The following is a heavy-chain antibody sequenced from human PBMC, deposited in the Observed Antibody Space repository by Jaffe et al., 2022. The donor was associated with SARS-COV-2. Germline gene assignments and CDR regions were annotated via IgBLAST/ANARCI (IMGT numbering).Heavy chain of an antibody. CDR3: ARAKDGYNIADC. CDR1: GFTFSAYI. D-gene: IGHD5-12*01. J-gene: IGHJ4*02. V-gene: IGHV3-64*07. CDR2: ITTNGDTT. Sequence: EVQLVESGGGLVQPGGSLRLSCAASGFTFSAYIMYWVRQRPGKGLEYISIITTNGDTTYYADSVKGRFTISRDNSRNTLFLQMDSLRPEDMAVYYCARAKDGYNIADCWGQGTLVTVSS.